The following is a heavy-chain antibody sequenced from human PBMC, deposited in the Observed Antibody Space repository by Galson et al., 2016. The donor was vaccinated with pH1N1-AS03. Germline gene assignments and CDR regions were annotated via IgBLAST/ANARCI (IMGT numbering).Heavy chain of an antibody. D-gene: IGHD1-1*01. CDR3: ARDSGRDTWTAYSFAS. J-gene: IGHJ4*02. Sequence: SLRLSCAASGFTFSTNAMSWVRQAPGKGLEWVATITGTSGTTYYADSVKGRFTVSRENSRNTLYLQMNNLRAEDPALYYCARDSGRDTWTAYSFASWGQGALVTVSS. V-gene: IGHV3-23*01. CDR1: GFTFSTNA. CDR2: ITGTSGTT.